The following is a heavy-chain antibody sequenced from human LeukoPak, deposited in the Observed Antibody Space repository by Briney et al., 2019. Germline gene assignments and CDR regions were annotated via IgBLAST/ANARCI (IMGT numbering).Heavy chain of an antibody. Sequence: KAGGSLRLSCAASGFTFSSYSMNWVRQAPGKGLEWVSSISSSSSYIYYADSVKGRFTISRDNAKNSLYLQMNSLGAEDTAVYYCARDDSPYYDSSRNPFDYWGQGTLVTVSS. CDR3: ARDDSPYYDSSRNPFDY. CDR1: GFTFSSYS. V-gene: IGHV3-21*01. D-gene: IGHD3-22*01. J-gene: IGHJ4*02. CDR2: ISSSSSYI.